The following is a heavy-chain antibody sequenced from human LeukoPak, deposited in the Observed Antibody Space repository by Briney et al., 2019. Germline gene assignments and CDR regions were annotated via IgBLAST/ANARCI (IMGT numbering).Heavy chain of an antibody. V-gene: IGHV3-7*01. Sequence: GGSLRLSCAASGFTVSSNYMSWVRQAPGKGLEWVANIKQDGSEKYYVDSVKGRFTISRDNAKNSLYLQMNSLRAEDTAVYYCARVLSAAADDFDYWGQGTLVTVSS. CDR2: IKQDGSEK. D-gene: IGHD6-25*01. CDR3: ARVLSAAADDFDY. CDR1: GFTVSSNY. J-gene: IGHJ4*02.